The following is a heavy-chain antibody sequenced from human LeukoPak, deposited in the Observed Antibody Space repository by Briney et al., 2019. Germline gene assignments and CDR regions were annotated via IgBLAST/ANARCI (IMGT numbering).Heavy chain of an antibody. CDR2: IIPIFGTA. CDR1: GGTFSSYA. D-gene: IGHD5-18*01. J-gene: IGHJ4*02. CDR3: ARDVPPGTAIPLDY. Sequence: SVKVSCKASGGTFSSYAISWVRQAPGQGLEWMGGIIPIFGTANYAQKFQGRVTITADESTSTAYMEPSSLRSEDTAVYYCARDVPPGTAIPLDYWGQGTLVTVSS. V-gene: IGHV1-69*13.